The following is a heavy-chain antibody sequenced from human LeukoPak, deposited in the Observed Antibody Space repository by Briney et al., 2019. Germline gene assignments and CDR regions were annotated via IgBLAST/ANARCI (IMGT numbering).Heavy chain of an antibody. J-gene: IGHJ4*02. CDR1: GFTFSSYS. D-gene: IGHD6-19*01. CDR3: ARDLKVGSGWYSPAFDY. CDR2: IKQDGSEK. V-gene: IGHV3-7*01. Sequence: GGSLRLSCAASGFTFSSYSMNWVRQAPGKGLEWVANIKQDGSEKYYVDSVKGRFTISRDNAKNSLYLQMNSLRAEDTAVYYCARDLKVGSGWYSPAFDYWGQGALVTVSS.